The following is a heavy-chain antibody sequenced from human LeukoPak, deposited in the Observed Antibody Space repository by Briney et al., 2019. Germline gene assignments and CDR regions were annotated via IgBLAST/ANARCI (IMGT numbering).Heavy chain of an antibody. CDR2: VNWNGGST. D-gene: IGHD6-19*01. CDR3: ANSGWSLRDY. Sequence: GGSLRLSCAASGFTFDDYGMSWVRQAPGKGLEWISGVNWNGGSTGYADSVKGRFTISRDNAKNSLHLHMNSLRVEDTAVYYCANSGWSLRDYWGQGTLVTVSS. J-gene: IGHJ4*02. CDR1: GFTFDDYG. V-gene: IGHV3-20*04.